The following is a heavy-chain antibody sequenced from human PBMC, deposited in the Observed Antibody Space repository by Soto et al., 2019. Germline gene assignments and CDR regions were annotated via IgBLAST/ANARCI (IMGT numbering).Heavy chain of an antibody. CDR3: ARVGSQPYYYYDSSGFRNWFDP. D-gene: IGHD3-22*01. V-gene: IGHV4-34*01. CDR2: INHSGST. J-gene: IGHJ5*02. Sequence: PXVTLSLTCAVYGGSFSGYYWSWIRQPAGKGLEWIGEINHSGSTNYNPSLKSRVTISVDTSKNQFSLKLSSVTAADTAVYYCARVGSQPYYYYDSSGFRNWFDPWGQGTLVTVSS. CDR1: GGSFSGYY.